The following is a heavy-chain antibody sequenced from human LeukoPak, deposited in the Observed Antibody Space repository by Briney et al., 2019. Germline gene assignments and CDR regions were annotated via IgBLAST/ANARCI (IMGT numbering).Heavy chain of an antibody. CDR1: GGLISGSSYY. CDR3: ARDVPTGRFDY. V-gene: IGHV4-39*07. J-gene: IGHJ4*02. Sequence: SETLSLTCTVSGGLISGSSYYWGWIRQPPGKGLEWIGSINYVETTYYNPSLKSRVTISVDTSRNQFSLRLSSVTAADTAVYYCARDVPTGRFDYWGQGTLVTVSS. CDR2: INYVETT.